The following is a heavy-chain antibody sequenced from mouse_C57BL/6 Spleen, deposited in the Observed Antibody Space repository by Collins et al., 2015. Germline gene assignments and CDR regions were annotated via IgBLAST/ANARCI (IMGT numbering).Heavy chain of an antibody. CDR2: IAPGSGST. Sequence: DLVKPGASVKLSCKASGYTFTSYWINWIKQRPGQGLEWIGRIAPGSGSTYYNEMFKGKATLTVDTSSSTAYIQLGSLSSEDSAVYFCARGDAWFAYWGQGTLVTVSA. CDR1: GYTFTSYW. V-gene: IGHV1S41*01. CDR3: ARGDAWFAY. J-gene: IGHJ3*01.